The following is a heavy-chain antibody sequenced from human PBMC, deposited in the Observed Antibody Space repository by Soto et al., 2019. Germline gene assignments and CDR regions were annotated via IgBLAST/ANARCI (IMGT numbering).Heavy chain of an antibody. D-gene: IGHD3-22*01. J-gene: IGHJ4*02. CDR2: IYNSGST. Sequence: PSETLSLTCTVSGGSISSGDYYWGWIRQPPGKGLEWIGSIYNSGSTYYNPSLKSRVTISVDTSKNQFSLKLSSVTAADTAVYYCARQPGAYDSSAYYYVLDYWGQGTLVTVSS. CDR1: GGSISSGDYY. CDR3: ARQPGAYDSSAYYYVLDY. V-gene: IGHV4-39*01.